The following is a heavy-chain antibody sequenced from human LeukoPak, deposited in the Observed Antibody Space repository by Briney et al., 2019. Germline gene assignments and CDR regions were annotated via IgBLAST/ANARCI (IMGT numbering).Heavy chain of an antibody. V-gene: IGHV4-34*01. D-gene: IGHD6-19*01. CDR2: INHSGST. J-gene: IGHJ4*02. CDR1: GGSFSGYY. Sequence: SETLSLTRAVYGGSFSGYYWSWIRQPPGKGLEWIGEINHSGSTNYNPSLKSRVTISVDTSKNQFSLKLSSVTAADTAVYYCARGRGWYNYWGQGTLVTVSS. CDR3: ARGRGWYNY.